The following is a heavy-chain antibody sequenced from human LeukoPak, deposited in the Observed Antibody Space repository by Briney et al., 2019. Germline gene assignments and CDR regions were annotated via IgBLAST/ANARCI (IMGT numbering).Heavy chain of an antibody. Sequence: SVKVSCKASGGTSSSYAISWVRQAPGQGLEWMGGIIPIFGTANYAQKFQGRVTITADESTSTAYMELSSLRSEDTAVYYCAREWVYYGSGSYYNNWFDPWGQGTLVTVSS. CDR1: GGTSSSYA. J-gene: IGHJ5*02. CDR2: IIPIFGTA. V-gene: IGHV1-69*01. CDR3: AREWVYYGSGSYYNNWFDP. D-gene: IGHD3-10*01.